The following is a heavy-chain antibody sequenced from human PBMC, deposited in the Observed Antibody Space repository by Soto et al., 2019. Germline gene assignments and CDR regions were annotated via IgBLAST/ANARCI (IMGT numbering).Heavy chain of an antibody. CDR2: ISNNGSNK. Sequence: GGSLRLSCAASGFTFSDYYMSWIRQAPGKGLEWVAVISNNGSNKYYADSVKGRFTISRDNSKNTLYLQMNSLRAEDTAVYYCAKDPPLGYWGQGTLVTVSS. CDR1: GFTFSDYY. J-gene: IGHJ4*02. V-gene: IGHV3-30*02. CDR3: AKDPPLGY.